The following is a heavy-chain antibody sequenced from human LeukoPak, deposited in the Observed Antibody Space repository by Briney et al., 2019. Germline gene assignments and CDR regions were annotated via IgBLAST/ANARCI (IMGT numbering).Heavy chain of an antibody. D-gene: IGHD2-15*01. CDR3: ARRSGCSGGSCYSYGMDV. V-gene: IGHV4-34*01. CDR2: INHSGST. J-gene: IGHJ6*02. CDR1: GGSFSGYY. Sequence: SETLSLTCAVYGGSFSGYYWSWIRQPPGKGLEWIGEINHSGSTNYNPSLKSRVPISVDTSKNQFSLKMSSVTAADTAVYYCARRSGCSGGSCYSYGMDVWGQGTTVTVSS.